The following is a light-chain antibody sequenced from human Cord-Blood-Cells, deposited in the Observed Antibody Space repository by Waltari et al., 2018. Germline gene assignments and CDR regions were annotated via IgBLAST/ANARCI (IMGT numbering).Light chain of an antibody. CDR1: SGHSSYA. CDR2: LNSDGSH. V-gene: IGLV4-69*01. Sequence: QLVLTQSPSASASLGASVKLTCTLSSGHSSYAIAWHQQPEKGPRYLMKLNSDGSHSKGDGIPDRFSGSSSGAERYLTISSLQSEDEADYYCQTWGTGIHVFGGGTKLTVL. CDR3: QTWGTGIHV. J-gene: IGLJ3*02.